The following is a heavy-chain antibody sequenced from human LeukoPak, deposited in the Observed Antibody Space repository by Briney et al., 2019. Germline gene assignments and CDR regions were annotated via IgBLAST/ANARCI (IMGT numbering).Heavy chain of an antibody. CDR2: IRYDGTGQ. D-gene: IGHD2/OR15-2a*01. Sequence: GGSLRLSCAASRYTFSDYGMHWVRQAPGKGLEWAASIRYDGTGQYYADSVKGRFTISRDNSRNTLYLQMSSLRGEDTAIYYCTKDLSTSHCTTAMCYYFDHWGLGTLVTVSS. J-gene: IGHJ4*01. CDR3: TKDLSTSHCTTAMCYYFDH. CDR1: RYTFSDYG. V-gene: IGHV3-30*02.